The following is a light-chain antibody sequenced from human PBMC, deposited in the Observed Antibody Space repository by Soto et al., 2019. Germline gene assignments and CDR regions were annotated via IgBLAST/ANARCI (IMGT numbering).Light chain of an antibody. J-gene: IGLJ3*02. CDR2: VNSDGGH. CDR1: SGHSSYD. CDR3: QTWGAGIQV. Sequence: QSVLTQSPSASASLGASVKLTCTLSSGHSSYDIAWHQQQPEKGPRFLMKVNSDGGHNKGDGIPDRFSGSSSGAERYLTISSLQSEDEADYYCQTWGAGIQVFGGGTKLTVL. V-gene: IGLV4-69*01.